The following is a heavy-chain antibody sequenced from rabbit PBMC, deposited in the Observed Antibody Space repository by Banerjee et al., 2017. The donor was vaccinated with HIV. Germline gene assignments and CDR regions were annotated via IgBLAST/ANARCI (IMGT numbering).Heavy chain of an antibody. CDR1: GFSLNRDYN. D-gene: IGHD4-2*01. CDR2: IDTGSSGNT. V-gene: IGHV1S40*01. CDR3: ARDPSYVGDGFYLDL. J-gene: IGHJ4*01. Sequence: QSLGESGGDLVKPEGSLTLTSTASGFSLNRDYNKCWVRQAPGKGLEWIGCIDTGSSGNTWYASWAKGRFTISKTSSTTVTLQMTSLTAADTATYFCARDPSYVGDGFYLDLWGPGTLVT.